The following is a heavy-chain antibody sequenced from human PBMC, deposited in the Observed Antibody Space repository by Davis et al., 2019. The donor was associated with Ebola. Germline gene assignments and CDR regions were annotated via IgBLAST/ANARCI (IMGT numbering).Heavy chain of an antibody. Sequence: HSQTLSLTCATSGDSVSSGGWNWIRQSPSRGLEWLGRTYYSSKWYNDYAVSVKSRITINPDTSKNQFSLQLDSVTPEDTAIYYCARVNWGAGKAFDIWGQGSMVTVSS. CDR1: GDSVSSGG. CDR2: TYYSSKWYN. CDR3: ARVNWGAGKAFDI. J-gene: IGHJ3*02. V-gene: IGHV6-1*01. D-gene: IGHD7-27*01.